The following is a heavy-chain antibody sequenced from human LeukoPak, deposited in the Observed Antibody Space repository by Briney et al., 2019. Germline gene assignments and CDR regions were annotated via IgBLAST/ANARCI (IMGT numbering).Heavy chain of an antibody. J-gene: IGHJ5*01. Sequence: GGSLRLSCVGSGLTFSDYSINWVRRAPGKGLEWVSSINPTSTSIYYADAVRGRFTISRDNAKSSLYMQMDSLRAEDTAVYYCVRLRRNSDGSYYYYYYDSWGQGILVTVSS. V-gene: IGHV3-21*01. CDR2: INPTSTSI. CDR3: VRLRRNSDGSYYYYYYDS. CDR1: GLTFSDYS. D-gene: IGHD3-10*01.